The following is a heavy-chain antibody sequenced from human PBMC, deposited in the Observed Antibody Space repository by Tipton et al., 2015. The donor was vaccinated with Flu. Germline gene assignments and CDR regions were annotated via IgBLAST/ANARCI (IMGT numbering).Heavy chain of an antibody. CDR3: ARDPDGYDWDYGMDV. CDR2: IHYSGST. Sequence: LRLSCSVSGGSISSYYWTWIRQSPGKGLEWIGYIHYSGSTKYNPSLRSRVTISVDTSKNQFSLKLTSVTAADTAVYYCARDPDGYDWDYGMDVWGQGTTVTVSS. J-gene: IGHJ6*02. D-gene: IGHD3-16*01. V-gene: IGHV4-59*01. CDR1: GGSISSYY.